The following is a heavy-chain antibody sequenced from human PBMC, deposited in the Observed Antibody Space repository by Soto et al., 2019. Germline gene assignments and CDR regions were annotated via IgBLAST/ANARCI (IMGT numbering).Heavy chain of an antibody. V-gene: IGHV3-23*01. J-gene: IGHJ4*02. D-gene: IGHD3-10*01. Sequence: GSLRLSWAASGFMFSSYAMSWGRQAPGKGLEWVSGISASGVSTYYADSVKGRFTISRDNSKNTLYLQMNSLRAEDTAVYYCAKSALTRPRPGSMGYSGPAPLLTVSS. CDR3: AKSALTRPRPGSMGY. CDR2: ISASGVST. CDR1: GFMFSSYA.